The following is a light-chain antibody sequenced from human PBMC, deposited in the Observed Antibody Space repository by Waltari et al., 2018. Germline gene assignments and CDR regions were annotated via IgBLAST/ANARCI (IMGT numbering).Light chain of an antibody. V-gene: IGKV1-39*01. CDR2: DAS. CDR3: QQSYSAPFT. CDR1: RGIDAY. Sequence: DIQMTQSPSSLSSSVGDRVTITCRASRGIDAYLNWYQQQPGKAPKLLIYDASTLQRGVPTRFSGGGIGTDFSLTISDPQPEDFATYFCQQSYSAPFTFGRGTRLE. J-gene: IGKJ5*01.